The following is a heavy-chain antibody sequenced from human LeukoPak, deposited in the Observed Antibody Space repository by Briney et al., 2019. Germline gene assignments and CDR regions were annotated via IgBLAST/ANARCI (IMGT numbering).Heavy chain of an antibody. J-gene: IGHJ5*02. CDR2: IDHTGST. CDR3: ARVRYSSSSWFDP. CDR1: GDSFSIYY. Sequence: SETLSLTCSVSGDSFSIYYWSWIRQPPGKGLEWIGYIDHTGSTNYNPSLNSRVTISRDTAKNHFSLRLSSVTAADTAVYYCARVRYSSSSWFDPRGQGTLVTVSS. D-gene: IGHD6-13*01. V-gene: IGHV4-59*01.